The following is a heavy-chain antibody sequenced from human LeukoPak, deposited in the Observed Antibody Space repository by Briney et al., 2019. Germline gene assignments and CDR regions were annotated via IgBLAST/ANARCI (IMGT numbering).Heavy chain of an antibody. CDR2: TYPGDSDT. V-gene: IGHV5-51*01. Sequence: GESLKISCKGSGYSFTSYRIGWVRQLPGNGLEWMGITYPGDSDTTYSPSFQGQVTISADKSINTAYLQWRSLKASDTAMYYCARAASSSWYGGVYHYYYMDIWGKGTTVTVSS. J-gene: IGHJ6*03. CDR3: ARAASSSWYGGVYHYYYMDI. D-gene: IGHD6-13*01. CDR1: GYSFTSYR.